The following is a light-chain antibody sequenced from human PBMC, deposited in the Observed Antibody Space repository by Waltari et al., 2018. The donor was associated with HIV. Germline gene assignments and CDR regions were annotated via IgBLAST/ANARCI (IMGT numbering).Light chain of an antibody. CDR3: SAWDSDLTAWM. CDR2: RNN. J-gene: IGLJ3*02. V-gene: IGLV10-54*04. CDR1: SNNVGNKG. Sequence: QTGLTQPPSVSRALRQTATLTCTGNSNNVGNKGAAWLQQHQGHPPKLLSYRNNNRPSGISERFSASRSGNTASLTISGLQPEDEAVYYCSAWDSDLTAWMFGGGTKLTVL.